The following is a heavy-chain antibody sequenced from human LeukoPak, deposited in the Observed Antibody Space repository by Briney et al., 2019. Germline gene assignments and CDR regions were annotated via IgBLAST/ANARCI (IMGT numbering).Heavy chain of an antibody. Sequence: SETLSLTCTVSGGSISSYYWSWIRQPAGKGLEWIGRIYTSGSTNYNPSLKSRVTMSVDTSKNQFSLKLSSVTAADTAVYYCARVYGDYRQYYFDYWGQGTLVTVSS. D-gene: IGHD4-17*01. CDR3: ARVYGDYRQYYFDY. CDR1: GGSISSYY. V-gene: IGHV4-4*07. CDR2: IYTSGST. J-gene: IGHJ4*02.